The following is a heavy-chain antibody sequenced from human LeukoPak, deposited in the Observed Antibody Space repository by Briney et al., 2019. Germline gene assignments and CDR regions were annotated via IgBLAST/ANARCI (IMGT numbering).Heavy chain of an antibody. Sequence: GASVRASCKASGYTFTGYYMHWVRQAPGQGLEWMGWINPNSGGTNYAQKFQGRVTMTRDTSISTAYMELSRLRSDDTAMYYCARDPYYGSGSFDDYWGQGTLVTVSS. CDR2: INPNSGGT. D-gene: IGHD3-10*01. J-gene: IGHJ4*02. V-gene: IGHV1-2*02. CDR1: GYTFTGYY. CDR3: ARDPYYGSGSFDDY.